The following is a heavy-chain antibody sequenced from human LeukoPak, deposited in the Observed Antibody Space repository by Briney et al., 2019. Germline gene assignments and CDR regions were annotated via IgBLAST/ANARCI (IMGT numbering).Heavy chain of an antibody. J-gene: IGHJ5*02. CDR1: GGSISSGGYS. V-gene: IGHV4-30-2*01. CDR2: IYHSGST. Sequence: PSQNLSLTCAVSGGSISSGGYSWSWIRQPPGKGLEWIGYIYHSGSTYYNPSLKSRVTISVDRSKNQFSLKLSSVTAADTAVYYCARGGMTTVTTSWFDPWGQGTLVTVSS. D-gene: IGHD4-17*01. CDR3: ARGGMTTVTTSWFDP.